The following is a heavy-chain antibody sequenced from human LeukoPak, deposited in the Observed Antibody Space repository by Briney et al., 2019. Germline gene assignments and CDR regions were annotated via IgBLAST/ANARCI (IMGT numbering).Heavy chain of an antibody. J-gene: IGHJ4*02. CDR3: ARGVARTYYSDTSGYAAADY. V-gene: IGHV4-30-2*01. CDR1: GGSISSGGYY. D-gene: IGHD3-22*01. CDR2: INHSGST. Sequence: SQTLSLTCSVSGGSISSGGYYWSWIRQPPGKGLEWIGEINHSGSTNYNPSLKSRVTISVDTSKNQFSLKLSSVTAADTAVYYCARGVARTYYSDTSGYAAADYWGQGTLVTVSS.